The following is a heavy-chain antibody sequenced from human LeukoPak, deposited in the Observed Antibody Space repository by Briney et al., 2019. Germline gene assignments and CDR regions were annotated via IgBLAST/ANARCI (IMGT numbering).Heavy chain of an antibody. Sequence: PSQTLSLTCSVSGGSVGSADYYWSWIRQSPGKSLDWIGYINYSGITYYNPSLKSRVTISLDTSKNQFSLKLSSVSAVDTAVYYCARCYDSRGYNWFDPWGQGARLTVSS. J-gene: IGHJ5*02. CDR1: GGSVGSADYY. D-gene: IGHD3-22*01. CDR2: INYSGIT. V-gene: IGHV4-30-4*01. CDR3: ARCYDSRGYNWFDP.